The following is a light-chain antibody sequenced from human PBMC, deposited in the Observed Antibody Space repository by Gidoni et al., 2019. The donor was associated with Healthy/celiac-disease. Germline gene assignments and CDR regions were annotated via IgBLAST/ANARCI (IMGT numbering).Light chain of an antibody. CDR3: SSYAGSNNPVV. V-gene: IGLV2-8*01. CDR2: EVS. Sequence: QSALTQPPSASGSPGQSVTIPCPGTSRAVGGYNYVSWYQQHPGKAPKLMIYEVSKRPSGVPDRFSGSKSGNTASLTVSGLQAEDEADYYCSSYAGSNNPVVFGGGTKLTVL. J-gene: IGLJ2*01. CDR1: SRAVGGYNY.